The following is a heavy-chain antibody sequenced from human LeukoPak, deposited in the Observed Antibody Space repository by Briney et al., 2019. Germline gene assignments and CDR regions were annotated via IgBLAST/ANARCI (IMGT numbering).Heavy chain of an antibody. Sequence: ASVKVSCKASGYTFTSYGISWVRQAPGQGLEWMGWISAYNGNTNYAQKLQGRVTMTTDTSTSTAYMELRSLRSDDTAVYYCAREQVPYNWNYVLGAYWGQGTLVTVSS. CDR1: GYTFTSYG. D-gene: IGHD1-7*01. CDR2: ISAYNGNT. CDR3: AREQVPYNWNYVLGAY. V-gene: IGHV1-18*01. J-gene: IGHJ4*02.